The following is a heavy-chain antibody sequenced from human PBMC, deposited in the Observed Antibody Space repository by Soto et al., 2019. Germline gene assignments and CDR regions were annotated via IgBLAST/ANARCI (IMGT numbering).Heavy chain of an antibody. Sequence: EVQLLESGGGLVQPGGSLRLSCAVSGFTFSNYAMNWVRQAPGKGLEWVSDISGSGGSTYYADSVKGRFTISRDNSKHTLYLHINSLRAEDTAVYYCAKGGEFDPLFLFDYWGQGTLVTVSS. J-gene: IGHJ4*02. CDR2: ISGSGGST. D-gene: IGHD3-9*01. CDR3: AKGGEFDPLFLFDY. CDR1: GFTFSNYA. V-gene: IGHV3-23*01.